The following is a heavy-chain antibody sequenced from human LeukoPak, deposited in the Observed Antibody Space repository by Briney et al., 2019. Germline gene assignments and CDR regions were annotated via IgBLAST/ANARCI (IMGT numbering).Heavy chain of an antibody. Sequence: GRSLRLSCAASGFTFDDYAMHWVRQAPGKGLEWVSGISWNSGSIGYADSVKGRFTISRDNAKNSLYLQMNSLRAEDTALYYCAKDRIAIFGVVSGFDPWGPGTLVTVSS. V-gene: IGHV3-9*01. CDR2: ISWNSGSI. D-gene: IGHD3-3*01. CDR3: AKDRIAIFGVVSGFDP. CDR1: GFTFDDYA. J-gene: IGHJ5*02.